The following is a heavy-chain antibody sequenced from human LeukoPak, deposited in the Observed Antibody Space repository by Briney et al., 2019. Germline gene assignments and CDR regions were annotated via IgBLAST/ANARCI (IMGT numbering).Heavy chain of an antibody. J-gene: IGHJ4*02. D-gene: IGHD3-3*01. CDR3: ASGQYYDLWSGYYVD. Sequence: SETLSLTCAVYGGSFSGHYWSWIRQPPGKGLEWIGEINHSGSTNYNPSLESRVTISVDTSRNHFSLKLSSVTAADTAVYYCASGQYYDLWSGYYVDWGQGTLVTVSA. CDR2: INHSGST. V-gene: IGHV4-34*01. CDR1: GGSFSGHY.